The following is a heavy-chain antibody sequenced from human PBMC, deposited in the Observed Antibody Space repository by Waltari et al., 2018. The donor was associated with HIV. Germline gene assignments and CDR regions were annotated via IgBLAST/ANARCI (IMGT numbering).Heavy chain of an antibody. CDR1: GYSFTSYW. CDR2: IYPGDSDT. V-gene: IGHV5-51*01. J-gene: IGHJ6*02. D-gene: IGHD3-22*01. Sequence: EVQLVQSGAEVKKPGDSLKISCKGSGYSFTSYWIGWVRPLPGKGLEWMGIIYPGDSDTRYSPSFQGQVTISADKSISTAYLQWSSLKASDTAMYYCARHLDYYYDSSGYPEAYYGMDVWGQGTTVTVSS. CDR3: ARHLDYYYDSSGYPEAYYGMDV.